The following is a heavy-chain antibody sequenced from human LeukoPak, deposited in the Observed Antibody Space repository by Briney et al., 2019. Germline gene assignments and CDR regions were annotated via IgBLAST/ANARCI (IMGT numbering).Heavy chain of an antibody. V-gene: IGHV1-18*01. CDR1: GYTFTSYG. J-gene: IGHJ4*02. CDR2: ISAYNGYT. CDR3: ARHKDSDIVVVPATTPLDY. Sequence: ASVKVSCKASGYTFTSYGISWVRQAPGQGLEWMGWISAYNGYTNYAQKLQGRVTMTTDTSTSTAYMELRSLRSDDTAVYYCARHKDSDIVVVPATTPLDYWGQGTLVTVSS. D-gene: IGHD2-2*01.